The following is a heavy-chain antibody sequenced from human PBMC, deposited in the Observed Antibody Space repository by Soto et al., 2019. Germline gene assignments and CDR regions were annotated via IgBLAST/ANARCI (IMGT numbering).Heavy chain of an antibody. Sequence: SETLSLTCTVSAGPISSGGYYWSWIRQHPGKGLEWIGYIYYSGSTYYNPSLKSPVTISVDTSKNQFSLKLSSVTAADTAVYYCAREVPTPYYFDYWGQGTLVTVSS. CDR1: AGPISSGGYY. V-gene: IGHV4-31*01. CDR2: IYYSGST. CDR3: AREVPTPYYFDY. J-gene: IGHJ4*02.